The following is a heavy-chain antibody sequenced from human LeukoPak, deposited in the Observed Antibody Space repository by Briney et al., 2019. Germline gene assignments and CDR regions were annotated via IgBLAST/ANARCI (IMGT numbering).Heavy chain of an antibody. CDR2: INPNSGGT. J-gene: IGHJ4*02. D-gene: IGHD2-15*01. V-gene: IGHV1-2*02. CDR3: ARDRCSGGSCYFYFDY. CDR1: GYTFTGYY. Sequence: ASVKVSCKASGYTFTGYYMHWVRQAPGQGLEWMGWINPNSGGTNYAQKFQGRVTMTRDTSISTAYMELSRLRSDDTAVYYCARDRCSGGSCYFYFDYWGQGTLVTVSS.